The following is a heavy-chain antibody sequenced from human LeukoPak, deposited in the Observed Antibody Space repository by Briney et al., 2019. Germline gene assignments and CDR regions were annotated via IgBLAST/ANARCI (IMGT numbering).Heavy chain of an antibody. J-gene: IGHJ4*02. D-gene: IGHD3-9*01. CDR1: GYTFTSYD. Sequence: ASVKVSCKASGYTFTSYDINWVRQATGQGLEWMGWMNPNSGNTGYAQKFQGRVTMTRNTSISTAYMELSSLRSEDTAVYYCARARNILTVYHYWGQGPLVTVSS. V-gene: IGHV1-8*01. CDR3: ARARNILTVYHY. CDR2: MNPNSGNT.